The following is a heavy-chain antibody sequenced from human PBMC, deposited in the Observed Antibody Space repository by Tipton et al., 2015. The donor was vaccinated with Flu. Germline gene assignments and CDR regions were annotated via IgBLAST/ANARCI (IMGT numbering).Heavy chain of an antibody. CDR3: ATSMRYHVWLSY. CDR1: DATISSDGYY. J-gene: IGHJ4*02. CDR2: IYYTGST. D-gene: IGHD3-9*01. Sequence: TLSLTCDVSDATISSDGYYWSWIRQHPGKGLEWIGYIYYTGSTYYNPSLKSRVTMSIDTSKNQFSLRLSSVTAADTAVYYCATSMRYHVWLSYGGQGSLVTVSS. V-gene: IGHV4-31*11.